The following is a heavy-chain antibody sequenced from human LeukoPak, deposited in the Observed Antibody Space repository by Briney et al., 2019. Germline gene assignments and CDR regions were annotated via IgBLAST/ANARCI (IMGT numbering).Heavy chain of an antibody. J-gene: IGHJ3*02. D-gene: IGHD2-15*01. Sequence: GGSLRLSCAASGFTFDDYAMHWVRQAPGKGLEWVSGISWNSGSIGYADSVKGRFTISRDNAKNSLYLQMNSLRAEDTASYYCARDFYCSGGSCYDAFDIWGQGTMVTVSS. CDR3: ARDFYCSGGSCYDAFDI. CDR2: ISWNSGSI. V-gene: IGHV3-9*01. CDR1: GFTFDDYA.